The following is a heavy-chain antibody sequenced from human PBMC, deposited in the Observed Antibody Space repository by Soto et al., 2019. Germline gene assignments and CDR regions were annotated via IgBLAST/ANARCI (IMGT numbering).Heavy chain of an antibody. CDR1: GGSFSGYY. V-gene: IGHV4-34*01. Sequence: QVQLQQWGAGLLKPSETLSLTCAVYGGSFSGYYWSWIRQPPGKGLEWIGEINHSGSTNYNPSLKSRVTISVDTSKNQFSLKLSSVTAADTAVYYCAGASIVVVPAAMCFDLWGRGTLVTVSS. CDR3: AGASIVVVPAAMCFDL. D-gene: IGHD2-2*01. CDR2: INHSGST. J-gene: IGHJ2*01.